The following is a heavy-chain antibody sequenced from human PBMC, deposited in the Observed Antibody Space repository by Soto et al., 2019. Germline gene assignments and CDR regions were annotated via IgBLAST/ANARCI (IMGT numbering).Heavy chain of an antibody. V-gene: IGHV3-48*02. CDR1: GFTFSSYS. D-gene: IGHD2-15*01. J-gene: IGHJ5*02. CDR2: ISSSSSTI. Sequence: GGSLRLSCAASGFTFSSYSMNWVRQAPGKGLEWVSYISSSSSTIYYADSVKGRFTISRDNAKNSLYLQMNSLRDEDTAVYYCASSFWDCSGGSCYSWAGSNWFDPWGQGTLVTVSS. CDR3: ASSFWDCSGGSCYSWAGSNWFDP.